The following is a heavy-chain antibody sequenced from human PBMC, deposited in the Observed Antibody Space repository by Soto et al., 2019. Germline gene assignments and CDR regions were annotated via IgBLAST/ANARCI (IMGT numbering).Heavy chain of an antibody. CDR2: ISNEGRDE. D-gene: IGHD2-15*01. J-gene: IGHJ4*02. V-gene: IGHV3-30*18. CDR3: AKGCGTGSSCYILDY. CDR1: GLTFSNYG. Sequence: QVHLVESGGGVVQPGRSLRLSCEVSGLTFSNYGMHWVRQAPGKGLEWVAAISNEGRDERYADSVKGRFTISRDNSKNTLYLQMSRLRAEDTAVYYCAKGCGTGSSCYILDYWGQGTLVTVSS.